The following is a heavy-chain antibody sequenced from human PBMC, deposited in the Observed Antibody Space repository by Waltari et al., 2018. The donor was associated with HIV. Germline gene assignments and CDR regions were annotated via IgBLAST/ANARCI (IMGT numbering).Heavy chain of an antibody. CDR1: GGSFSGYY. D-gene: IGHD3-22*01. J-gene: IGHJ4*02. CDR2: INHSGST. V-gene: IGHV4-34*01. CDR3: ALTYYYDSTGYFDY. Sequence: QVQLQQWGAGLLKPSETLSLTCAAYGGSFSGYYWSWIRQPPGQGLEWIGEINHSGSTNYNPSLKSRVTISVDTSKNQFSLKLSSVTAADTAVYYCALTYYYDSTGYFDYWGQGTLVTVSS.